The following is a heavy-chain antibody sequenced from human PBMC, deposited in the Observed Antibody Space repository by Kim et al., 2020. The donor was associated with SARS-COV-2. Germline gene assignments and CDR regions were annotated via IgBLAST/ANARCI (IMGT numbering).Heavy chain of an antibody. J-gene: IGHJ6*02. V-gene: IGHV3-30-3*01. D-gene: IGHD3-3*01. CDR3: ARDMDFGIDYYYGMDV. CDR2: ISYDGSNK. CDR1: GFTFSSYA. Sequence: GGSLRLSCAASGFTFSSYAMHWVRQAPGKGLEWVAVISYDGSNKYYADSVKGRFTISRDNSKNTLYLQMNSLRAEDTAVYYCARDMDFGIDYYYGMDVWGQGTTVTVSS.